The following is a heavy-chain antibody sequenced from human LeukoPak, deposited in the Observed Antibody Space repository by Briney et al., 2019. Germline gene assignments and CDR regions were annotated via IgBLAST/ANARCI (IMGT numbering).Heavy chain of an antibody. CDR1: GFTFSSYA. V-gene: IGHV3-30-3*01. CDR2: ISYDGSNK. Sequence: GGSLRLSCAASGFTFSSYAMHWVRQAPGKGLEWVAVISYDGSNKYYADSVKGRFTISRDNSKSTLYLQMNSLRAEDTAVYYCARKGDYYDSSGYYEYYFDYWGQGTLVTVSS. CDR3: ARKGDYYDSSGYYEYYFDY. D-gene: IGHD3-22*01. J-gene: IGHJ4*02.